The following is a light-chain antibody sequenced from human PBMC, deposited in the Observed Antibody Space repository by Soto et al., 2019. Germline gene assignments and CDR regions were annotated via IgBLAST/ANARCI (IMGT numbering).Light chain of an antibody. CDR2: DAS. J-gene: IGKJ1*01. CDR1: QSISIW. CDR3: QQYSSSSPWT. V-gene: IGKV1-5*01. Sequence: EIQMTQSPATVSASLGDRVTSTCLASQSISIWLAWYQQKPGKAPQLLIYDASSLESGVPSRFSGSGSGTEFTITISSLQPDDFATYYCQQYSSSSPWTVGQGTEVDIK.